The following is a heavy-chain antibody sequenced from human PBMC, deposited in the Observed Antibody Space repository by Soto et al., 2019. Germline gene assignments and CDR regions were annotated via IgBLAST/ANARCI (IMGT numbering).Heavy chain of an antibody. D-gene: IGHD5-12*01. CDR1: GYTFTSYA. Sequence: ASVKVSWKASGYTFTSYAMHWVRQAPGQRLEWMGWINAGNGNTKYSQKFQGRVTITRDTSASTAYMELSSLRSEDTAVYYCARGLNGYLHYFAYWGQGTLVTVSS. V-gene: IGHV1-3*01. CDR3: ARGLNGYLHYFAY. CDR2: INAGNGNT. J-gene: IGHJ4*02.